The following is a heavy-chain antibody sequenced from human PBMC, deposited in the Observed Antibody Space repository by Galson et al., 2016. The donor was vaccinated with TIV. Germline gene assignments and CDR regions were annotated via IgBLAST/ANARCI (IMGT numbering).Heavy chain of an antibody. CDR2: IDPRSVAT. CDR3: ARARHGDYFDY. CDR1: GDTFTGYY. Sequence: SVKVSCKASGDTFTGYYVHWVRQAPGQGLEWMGWIDPRSVATNYAQKFQGRVTMTRDTSISTAHMELTRLTPEDTAVYYCARARHGDYFDYWGQGTLVTVSS. D-gene: IGHD4-17*01. V-gene: IGHV1-2*02. J-gene: IGHJ4*02.